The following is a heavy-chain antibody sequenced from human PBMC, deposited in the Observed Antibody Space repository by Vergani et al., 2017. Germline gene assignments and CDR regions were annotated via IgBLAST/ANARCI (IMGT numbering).Heavy chain of an antibody. Sequence: VQLVESGGGLVQPGGSLRLSCAASGFTVSSNYMSWVRQAPGKGLEWVSVIYSGGSTYYADSVKGRFTISRDNSKNTLYLQMNSLRAEDTAVYYCAKAGISEVAVDAFDIWGQGTMVTVSS. CDR2: IYSGGST. CDR1: GFTVSSNY. V-gene: IGHV3-66*01. J-gene: IGHJ3*02. D-gene: IGHD6-19*01. CDR3: AKAGISEVAVDAFDI.